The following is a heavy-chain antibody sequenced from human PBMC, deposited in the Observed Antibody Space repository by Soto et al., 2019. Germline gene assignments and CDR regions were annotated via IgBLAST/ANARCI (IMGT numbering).Heavy chain of an antibody. CDR2: ISAYNGNT. CDR3: ATDLSSSSLGY. J-gene: IGHJ4*02. D-gene: IGHD6-13*01. V-gene: IGHV1-18*01. Sequence: ASVKVSCKASGYTFTSYGISWVRQAPGQGLEWMGWISAYNGNTNYAQKLQGRVTMTTDTSTSTAYMELSSLRSEDTAVYYCATDLSSSSLGYWGQGTLVTGSS. CDR1: GYTFTSYG.